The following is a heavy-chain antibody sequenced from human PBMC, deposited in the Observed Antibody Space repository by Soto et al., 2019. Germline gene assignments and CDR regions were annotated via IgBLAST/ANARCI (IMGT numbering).Heavy chain of an antibody. CDR1: GFSLSTSGVG. Sequence: QITLKESGPTLVKPTQTLTLTCTFSGFSLSTSGVGVGWIRQPPGKALAWLALIYWDDDKRYSPSLKSRLTITKDTSKNQVALTMTNMDPVDTATDYCAHIVGATIFMYWGQGTLVTFSS. CDR3: AHIVGATIFMY. J-gene: IGHJ4*02. V-gene: IGHV2-5*02. CDR2: IYWDDDK. D-gene: IGHD1-26*01.